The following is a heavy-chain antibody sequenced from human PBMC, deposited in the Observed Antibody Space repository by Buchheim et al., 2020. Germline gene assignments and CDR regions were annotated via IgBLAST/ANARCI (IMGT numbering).Heavy chain of an antibody. CDR2: ISANSRTI. CDR1: GFTFSTST. CDR3: ARDPGADAPIDY. J-gene: IGHJ4*02. Sequence: EVKLVESGGGLVQPGGSLRLSCESSGFTFSTSTMSWVRQTPAKGLEWVSYISANSRTIYYADSVRGRFTVSRDNSKNTLYLQLNSLRVEDTAVYYCARDPGADAPIDYWGQG. D-gene: IGHD4/OR15-4a*01. V-gene: IGHV3-48*01.